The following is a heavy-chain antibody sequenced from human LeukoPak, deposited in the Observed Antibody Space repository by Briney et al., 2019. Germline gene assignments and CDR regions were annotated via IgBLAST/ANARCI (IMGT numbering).Heavy chain of an antibody. Sequence: SETLSLTCAVSGGSISSGGYSWSWIRQPPGKGLEWIGYIHHSGSTYYNPSLKSRVTISVDRSKNQFSLKLSSVTAADTAVYYCARGFMPSGSSSYFDYWGQGTLVTVSS. D-gene: IGHD1-26*01. J-gene: IGHJ4*02. V-gene: IGHV4-30-2*01. CDR2: IHHSGST. CDR1: GGSISSGGYS. CDR3: ARGFMPSGSSSYFDY.